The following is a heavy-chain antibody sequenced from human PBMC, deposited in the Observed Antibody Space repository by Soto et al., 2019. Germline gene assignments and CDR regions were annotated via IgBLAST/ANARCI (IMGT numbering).Heavy chain of an antibody. CDR2: INAGNGNT. Sequence: ASVKVSCKASGYTFTSYAMHWVRQAPGQRLEWMGWINAGNGNTKYSQKFQGRVTITRDTSASTAYMELSSLRSEDTAVYYCARAVVLVPAAIYTPSTRFDYWGQGTLVTVSS. CDR3: ARAVVLVPAAIYTPSTRFDY. D-gene: IGHD2-2*02. J-gene: IGHJ4*02. CDR1: GYTFTSYA. V-gene: IGHV1-3*01.